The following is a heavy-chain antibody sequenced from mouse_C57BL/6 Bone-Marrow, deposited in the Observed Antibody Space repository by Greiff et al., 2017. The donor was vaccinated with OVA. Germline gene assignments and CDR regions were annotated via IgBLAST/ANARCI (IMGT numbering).Heavy chain of an antibody. CDR2: IYPRSGNT. CDR1: GYTFTSYG. Sequence: VQLQQSGAELVRPGASVKLSCKASGYTFTSYGISWVKQRTGQGLEWIGEIYPRSGNTYYNEKFKGKGTLTADKSSSTAYMELLILTSEDSAVYFCASGELYYDYDDGLRRAMDYWGQGTSVTVSS. V-gene: IGHV1-81*01. D-gene: IGHD2-4*01. J-gene: IGHJ4*01. CDR3: ASGELYYDYDDGLRRAMDY.